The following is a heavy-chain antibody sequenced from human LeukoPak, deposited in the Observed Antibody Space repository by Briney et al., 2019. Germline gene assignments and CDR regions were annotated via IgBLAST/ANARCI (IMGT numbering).Heavy chain of an antibody. D-gene: IGHD1-1*01. CDR1: GFTFSSYG. J-gene: IGHJ4*02. CDR3: ARDRDWNDGY. V-gene: IGHV3-30*02. CDR2: IRYDGSNK. Sequence: GGSLRLSCAASGFTFSSYGMHWVRQAPGKGLEWVAFIRYDGSNKYYADSVKGRFTISRDNAKNSLFLQMNSLRAEDTAVYYCARDRDWNDGYWGQGTLVTVSS.